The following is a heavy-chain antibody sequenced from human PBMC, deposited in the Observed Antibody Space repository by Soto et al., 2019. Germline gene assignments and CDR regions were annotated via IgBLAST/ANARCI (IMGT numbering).Heavy chain of an antibody. CDR2: INGCNGNT. D-gene: IGHD4-17*01. V-gene: IGHV1-18*04. CDR3: TGDSGEKLHGDFHH. J-gene: IGHJ1*01. Sequence: ASVKVSCKASGYPITGHYMHWVRQARGRGPEWMGLINGCNGNTKYAQRFQGRVSMTTDTSTRTAYMELRSLRSDDTALYYCTGDSGEKLHGDFHHWGQGTQVTVSS. CDR1: GYPITGHY.